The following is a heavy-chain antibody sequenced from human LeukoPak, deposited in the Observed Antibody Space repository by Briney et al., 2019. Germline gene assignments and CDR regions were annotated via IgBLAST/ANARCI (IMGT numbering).Heavy chain of an antibody. Sequence: KPGGSLRLSCAAYGFTLSSDSMNWVRQAPGKWLECVSYISSSSTHIYYADSVKGRFTISRDNARNSLYLQMDSLRAEDTAIYYCARSEHSSSSFDYWGQGTLVTVSS. CDR1: GFTLSSDS. CDR2: ISSSSTHI. D-gene: IGHD6-6*01. CDR3: ARSEHSSSSFDY. V-gene: IGHV3-21*01. J-gene: IGHJ4*02.